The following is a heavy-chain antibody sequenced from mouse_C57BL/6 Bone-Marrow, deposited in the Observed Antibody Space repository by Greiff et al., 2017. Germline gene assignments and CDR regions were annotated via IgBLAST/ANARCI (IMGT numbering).Heavy chain of an antibody. V-gene: IGHV1-59*01. CDR1: GYTFTSYW. CDR3: ASYFSMDY. J-gene: IGHJ4*01. Sequence: VKLQQPGAELVRPGTSVKLSCKASGYTFTSYWMHWVKQRPGQGLEWIGVIDPSDSYTNYNQKFKGKATLTVDTSSSTAYMQLSSLTSEDSAVYYCASYFSMDYWGQGTSVTVSS. D-gene: IGHD1-1*01. CDR2: IDPSDSYT.